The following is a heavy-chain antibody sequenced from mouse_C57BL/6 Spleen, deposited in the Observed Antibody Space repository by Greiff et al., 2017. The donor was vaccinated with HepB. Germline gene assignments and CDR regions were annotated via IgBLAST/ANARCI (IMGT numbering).Heavy chain of an antibody. CDR2: INPNNGGT. D-gene: IGHD3-2*02. V-gene: IGHV1-26*01. CDR1: GYTFTDYY. CDR3: ASTRDSSRFAY. J-gene: IGHJ3*01. Sequence: EVQLQQSGPELVKPGASVKISCKASGYTFTDYYMNWVKQSHGKSLEWIGDINPNNGGTSYNQKFKGKATLTVDKSSSTAYMELRSLTSEDSAVYYCASTRDSSRFAYWGQGTLVTVSA.